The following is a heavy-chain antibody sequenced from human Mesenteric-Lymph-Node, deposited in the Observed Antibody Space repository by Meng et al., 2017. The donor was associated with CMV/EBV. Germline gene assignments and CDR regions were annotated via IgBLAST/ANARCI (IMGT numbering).Heavy chain of an antibody. CDR1: GGSFSSSY. D-gene: IGHD1-26*01. Sequence: SETLSLTCALYGGSFSSSYWSWIRQPPGKGLEWIGEINLGGSTSYNPSLKSRVTISVDTSKNQFSLKLSSVTAADTAVYYCARGRGATLRYWGQGTLVTVSS. CDR3: ARGRGATLRY. CDR2: INLGGST. V-gene: IGHV4-34*01. J-gene: IGHJ4*02.